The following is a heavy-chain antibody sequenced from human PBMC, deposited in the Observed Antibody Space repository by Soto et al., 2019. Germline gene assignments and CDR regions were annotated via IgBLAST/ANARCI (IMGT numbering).Heavy chain of an antibody. CDR1: GYTFTEYD. CDR2: VSGFNGHT. J-gene: IGHJ5*02. CDR3: ARQNLLGSNCFDP. V-gene: IGHV1-18*01. Sequence: GASVKVSCKASGYTFTEYDINWVRQAPGQGLEWMGWVSGFNGHTNYAQKFQGRMTMTKDTSTTTAYMELRSLTSDDTAVYYCARQNLLGSNCFDPWGRGTLVTVSS. D-gene: IGHD3-16*01.